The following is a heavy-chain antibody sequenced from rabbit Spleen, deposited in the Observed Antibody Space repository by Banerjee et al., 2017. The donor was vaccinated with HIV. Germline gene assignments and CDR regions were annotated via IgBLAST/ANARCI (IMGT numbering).Heavy chain of an antibody. CDR2: IDASGST. CDR3: ARTHTDSSSYSV. J-gene: IGHJ2*01. CDR1: GIDLNNYA. Sequence: QSVEESGGRLVTPGTPLTLTCTVSGIDLNNYAMCWVRQAPGKGLEWIGIIDASGSTYYASWAKGRFTISKTSTTVDLKITSPTTEDTATYFCARTHTDSSSYSVGGPGTLVTVS. V-gene: IGHV1S69*01. D-gene: IGHD1-1*01.